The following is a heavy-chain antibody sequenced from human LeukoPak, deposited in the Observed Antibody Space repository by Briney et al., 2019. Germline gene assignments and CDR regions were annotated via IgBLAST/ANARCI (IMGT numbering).Heavy chain of an antibody. Sequence: EPLTLPCAVSGYPFSSGYYLGWLRQPPGEGLEWIGSIYHSGGTYYNPSLKRRVTISVDTSKNQFSLKLSSVTVADTAVYYCARDGDYVYFDYWGQGTLVTVSS. D-gene: IGHD4-17*01. CDR1: GYPFSSGYY. CDR3: ARDGDYVYFDY. V-gene: IGHV4-38-2*02. CDR2: IYHSGGT. J-gene: IGHJ4*02.